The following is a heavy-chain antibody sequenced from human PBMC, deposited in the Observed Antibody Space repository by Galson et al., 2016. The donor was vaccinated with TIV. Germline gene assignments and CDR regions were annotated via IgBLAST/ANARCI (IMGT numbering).Heavy chain of an antibody. Sequence: SLRLSCAASGFTFSDYYMSWIRQAPGKGLEWISYVSGSTRTNKYADPVKGRLTISRDNAKNSLYLQMNSLRAEDTAVYYCARDRPIYYNTGGLPDNAFDIWGQGTMVTISS. D-gene: IGHD2-8*02. CDR2: VSGSTRTN. CDR1: GFTFSDYY. V-gene: IGHV3-11*01. CDR3: ARDRPIYYNTGGLPDNAFDI. J-gene: IGHJ3*02.